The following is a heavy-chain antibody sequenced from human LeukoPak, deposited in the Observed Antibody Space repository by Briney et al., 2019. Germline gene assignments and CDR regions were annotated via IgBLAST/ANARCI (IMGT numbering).Heavy chain of an antibody. CDR1: GFTLSSYE. V-gene: IGHV3-7*01. D-gene: IGHD3-3*02. J-gene: IGHJ3*02. Sequence: GGSLRLSCTASGFTLSSYEMSWVRQAPGKGLEWVANIKEDGSEKDYVDYVKGRFTISRDNAKNSLYLQMNSLRAEDTAVYYCATWKISDAFDIWGQGTMVTVSS. CDR2: IKEDGSEK. CDR3: ATWKISDAFDI.